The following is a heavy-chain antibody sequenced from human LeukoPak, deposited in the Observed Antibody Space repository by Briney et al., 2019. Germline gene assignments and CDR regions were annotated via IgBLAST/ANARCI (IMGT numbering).Heavy chain of an antibody. CDR3: AKDRPNYYGSNGHYYRRDGDY. CDR2: ITSSGDGT. J-gene: IGHJ4*02. Sequence: GGSLRLSCAASGFTFSIYAMSWVRQAPGKGLQWVSSITSSGDGTYYADSVKGRFTISRDNSENMLYLKVNSLRVEDTAVYFCAKDRPNYYGSNGHYYRRDGDYWGQGTLVTVSS. D-gene: IGHD3-22*01. V-gene: IGHV3-23*01. CDR1: GFTFSIYA.